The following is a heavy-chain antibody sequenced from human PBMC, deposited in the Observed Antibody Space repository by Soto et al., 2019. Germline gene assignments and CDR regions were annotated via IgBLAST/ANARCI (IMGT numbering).Heavy chain of an antibody. CDR2: IYHSGST. J-gene: IGHJ5*02. Sequence: QLQLQEYGSGLVKPSQTLSLTCAVSGGSISSGGYYWSWIRQPPAKVLELIGYIYHSGSTYYNPSLKSRVTTSVDRSKNQFSLKLSSVTAADTAVDYCARAPSPWGQGTLVTVSS. CDR1: GGSISSGGYY. V-gene: IGHV4-30-2*01. CDR3: ARAPSP.